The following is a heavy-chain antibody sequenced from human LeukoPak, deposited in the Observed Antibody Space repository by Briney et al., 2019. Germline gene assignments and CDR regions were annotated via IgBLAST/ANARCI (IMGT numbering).Heavy chain of an antibody. D-gene: IGHD3-22*01. CDR3: ARSYYDSSGFSP. CDR1: GGTFSSYA. V-gene: IGHV1-69*05. Sequence: ASVKVSCKASGGTFSSYAISWVRQPPAQGLEWMGGINPIFGTANYAQKFQGRVTITTDESTSTAYMELSSLRSEDTAVYYCARSYYDSSGFSPWGQGTLVTVSS. CDR2: INPIFGTA. J-gene: IGHJ5*02.